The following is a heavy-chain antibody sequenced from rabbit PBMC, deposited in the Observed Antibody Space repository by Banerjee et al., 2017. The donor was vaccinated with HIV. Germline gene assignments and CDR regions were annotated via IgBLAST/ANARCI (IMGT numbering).Heavy chain of an antibody. D-gene: IGHD6-1*01. J-gene: IGHJ4*01. CDR2: IYTGDGNT. Sequence: QEQLKESGGGLVTPGRSLKLSCKGSEFDLSSRIMCWVRQAPGKGLEWIGCIYTGDGNTIYASWAKGRFTISKTSSTTVTLQMTSLTAADTATYFCGRDLLIGGGDYGYGLSLWGQGTLVTVS. CDR3: GRDLLIGGGDYGYGLSL. CDR1: EFDLSSRI. V-gene: IGHV1S45*01.